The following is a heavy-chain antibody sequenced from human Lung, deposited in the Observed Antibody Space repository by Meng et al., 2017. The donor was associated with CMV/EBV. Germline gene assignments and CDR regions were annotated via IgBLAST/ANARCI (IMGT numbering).Heavy chain of an antibody. Sequence: HVPLCESGPRLVQPAAPLAPPCTVSGYSSTSYYWSWVRQPAGKGLEWIGRISASGNTRYNPSLKSRVTMSVDTSKNQFSLKLSSVTAADTAVYYCARDFGSSWYPNWFDPWGQGTLVTVSS. CDR1: GYSSTSYY. V-gene: IGHV4-4*07. D-gene: IGHD6-13*01. CDR2: ISASGNT. J-gene: IGHJ5*02. CDR3: ARDFGSSWYPNWFDP.